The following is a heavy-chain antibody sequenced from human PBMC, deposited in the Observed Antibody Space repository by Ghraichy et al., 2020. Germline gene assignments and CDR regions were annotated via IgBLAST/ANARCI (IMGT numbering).Heavy chain of an antibody. V-gene: IGHV3-23*01. CDR1: GFTFSGYA. Sequence: GGSRRLSCAASGFTFSGYAMSWVRQAPGKGLEWVSVITGNSVTTSYADSVKGRFTISRDNSRDTLYLQMNSLRAEDTALYYCAKEGGWNQLWFPNYFDDWGQGTLITVSS. CDR2: ITGNSVTT. CDR3: AKEGGWNQLWFPNYFDD. D-gene: IGHD5-18*01. J-gene: IGHJ4*02.